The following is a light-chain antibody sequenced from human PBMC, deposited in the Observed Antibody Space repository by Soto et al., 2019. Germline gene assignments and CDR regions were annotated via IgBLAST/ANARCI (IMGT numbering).Light chain of an antibody. J-gene: IGKJ5*01. CDR1: QGLSSY. CDR2: AAF. Sequence: DIQLTQSPSFLPASLGDRVTITCRASQGLSSYLAWYQQKPGKAPNLLIYAAFTLQSGVPSRFSGSGSGTEFTLTISSLQPEDFATYYCQQLKSYPITFGQGTRLEIK. CDR3: QQLKSYPIT. V-gene: IGKV1-9*01.